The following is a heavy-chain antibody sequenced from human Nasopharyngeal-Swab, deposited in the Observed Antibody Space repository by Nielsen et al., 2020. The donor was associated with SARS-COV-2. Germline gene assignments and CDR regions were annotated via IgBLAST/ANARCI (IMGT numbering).Heavy chain of an antibody. CDR1: GFTFSSYW. D-gene: IGHD2-2*02. V-gene: IGHV3-7*01. CDR2: IKQDGSEK. J-gene: IGHJ6*03. CDR3: AKPHCSSTSCYKTYYYYMDV. Sequence: GGSLRLSCAASGFTFSSYWMSWVRQAPGKGLEWAANIKQDGSEKYYADSVKGRFTISRDNSKNTLYLQMNSLRAEDTAVYYCAKPHCSSTSCYKTYYYYMDVWGKGTTVTVSS.